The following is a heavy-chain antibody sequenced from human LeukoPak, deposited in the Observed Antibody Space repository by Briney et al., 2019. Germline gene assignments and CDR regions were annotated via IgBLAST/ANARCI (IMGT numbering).Heavy chain of an antibody. CDR2: IYYSGST. CDR3: ARPRYSGYEFDY. Sequence: SETLSLTCTVSGGSISSSSYYWGWIRQPPGKGLEWIGSIYYSGSTYYNPSPKSRVTISVDTSKNPFSLKLSSVTAADTAVYYCARPRYSGYEFDYWGQGTLVTVSS. J-gene: IGHJ4*02. CDR1: GGSISSSSYY. D-gene: IGHD5-12*01. V-gene: IGHV4-39*01.